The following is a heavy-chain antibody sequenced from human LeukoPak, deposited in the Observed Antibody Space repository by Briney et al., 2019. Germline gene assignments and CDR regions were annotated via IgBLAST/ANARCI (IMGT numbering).Heavy chain of an antibody. Sequence: ASVKVSCKAPGYTFTSYDINWVRQATGQGLEWMGWMNPNSGNTGYAQKFQGRVTMTRNTSISTAYMELSSLRSEDTAVYYCARGDRMGSSGYYYVAPNDYWGQGTLVTVSS. CDR2: MNPNSGNT. V-gene: IGHV1-8*01. CDR1: GYTFTSYD. CDR3: ARGDRMGSSGYYYVAPNDY. D-gene: IGHD3-22*01. J-gene: IGHJ4*02.